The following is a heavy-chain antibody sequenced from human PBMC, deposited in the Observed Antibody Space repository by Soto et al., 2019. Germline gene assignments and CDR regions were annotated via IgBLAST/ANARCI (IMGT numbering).Heavy chain of an antibody. Sequence: QVQLVESGGGVVQPGRSLRLSCAASGFTFSSYGMHWVRQAPGKGLEWVAVIWYDGSNKYYADSVKGRFTISRDNSKNTLYLQMNSLRAEDTAVYYCARALPSAAGTIYYYYYGMDVWGQGTTVTVSS. CDR2: IWYDGSNK. CDR3: ARALPSAAGTIYYYYYGMDV. CDR1: GFTFSSYG. V-gene: IGHV3-33*01. D-gene: IGHD6-13*01. J-gene: IGHJ6*02.